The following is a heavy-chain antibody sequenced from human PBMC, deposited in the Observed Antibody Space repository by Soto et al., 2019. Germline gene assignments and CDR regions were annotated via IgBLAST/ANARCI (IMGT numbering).Heavy chain of an antibody. D-gene: IGHD3-3*01. CDR3: ARGFNYDFWSGYKEFRFDP. J-gene: IGHJ5*02. CDR2: IYYSGST. Sequence: SETLSLTCTVSGGSISSYYWSWIRQPPGKGLEWIGYIYYSGSTNYNPSLKSRVTISVDTSKNQFSLKLSSVTAADTAVYYCARGFNYDFWSGYKEFRFDPWGQGTLVTVSS. V-gene: IGHV4-59*01. CDR1: GGSISSYY.